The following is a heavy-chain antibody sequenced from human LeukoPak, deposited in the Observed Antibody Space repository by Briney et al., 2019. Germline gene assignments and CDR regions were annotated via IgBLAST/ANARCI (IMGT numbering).Heavy chain of an antibody. CDR1: GFAFSKYW. Sequence: GGSLRLSCAASGFAFSKYWMLWVRQAPGKGLESVSRINTDGTVTTYADSVKGRFTVSRDNADNTMFLQMNSVRDEDTAVYYCAAKQWLAPPPDSWGQGTPVTVSS. J-gene: IGHJ4*02. V-gene: IGHV3-74*01. D-gene: IGHD6-19*01. CDR2: INTDGTVT. CDR3: AAKQWLAPPPDS.